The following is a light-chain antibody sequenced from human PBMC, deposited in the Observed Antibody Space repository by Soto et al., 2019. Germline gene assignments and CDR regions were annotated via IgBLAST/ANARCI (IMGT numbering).Light chain of an antibody. CDR3: QYHGFWPS. V-gene: IGKV3-11*01. CDR2: DAS. Sequence: IVLTQSPVTLAASPGESAVLSCRASQSVSTSLAWYQHKPGQAPLLFIYDASKRAPGIPAWFTGSGSGTDFTLTISSLAPEDIAVYYCQYHGFWPSFGQGTKVEIK. CDR1: QSVSTS. J-gene: IGKJ1*01.